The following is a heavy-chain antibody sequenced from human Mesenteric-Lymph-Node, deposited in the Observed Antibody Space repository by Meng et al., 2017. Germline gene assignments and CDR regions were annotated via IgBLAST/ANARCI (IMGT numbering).Heavy chain of an antibody. CDR3: ARVGWRLWSFDL. D-gene: IGHD2-21*02. V-gene: IGHV4-30-4*01. J-gene: IGHJ2*01. CDR1: GGPISSGDYY. Sequence: QVPVQGSGPGLVKPSQTLSLTCTVSGGPISSGDYYWSWIRQPPGKGLELIGHIYYSGSTSYNPSLKSRVTISVDTSNNQFSLKLSSVTAADTAVYYCARVGWRLWSFDLWGRGTLVTVSS. CDR2: IYYSGST.